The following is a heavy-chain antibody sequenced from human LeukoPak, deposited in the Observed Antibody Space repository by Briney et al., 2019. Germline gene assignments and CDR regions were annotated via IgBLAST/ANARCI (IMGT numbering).Heavy chain of an antibody. CDR1: GYTFTSYG. Sequence: GASVKVSCRASGYTFTSYGISWVRQAPGQGLEWMGWISAYNGNTNYAQKLQGRVTMTTDTSTSTAYMELRSLRSDDTAVYYCARVQVRVRSGSYYNVIDPWGQGTLVTVSS. D-gene: IGHD3-10*01. J-gene: IGHJ5*02. CDR2: ISAYNGNT. V-gene: IGHV1-18*01. CDR3: ARVQVRVRSGSYYNVIDP.